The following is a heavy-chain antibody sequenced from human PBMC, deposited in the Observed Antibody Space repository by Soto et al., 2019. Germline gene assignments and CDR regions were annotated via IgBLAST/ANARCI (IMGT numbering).Heavy chain of an antibody. CDR2: INAGNGNT. CDR3: ARPRYSYGARLPYFDY. Sequence: ASVKVSCKASGYTFTSYAMHWVRQAPGQRLEWMGWINAGNGNTKYSQKFQGRVTITRDTSASTAYMELSSLRSEDTAVYYCARPRYSYGARLPYFDYWGQEPWSPSPQ. D-gene: IGHD5-18*01. J-gene: IGHJ4*01. V-gene: IGHV1-3*01. CDR1: GYTFTSYA.